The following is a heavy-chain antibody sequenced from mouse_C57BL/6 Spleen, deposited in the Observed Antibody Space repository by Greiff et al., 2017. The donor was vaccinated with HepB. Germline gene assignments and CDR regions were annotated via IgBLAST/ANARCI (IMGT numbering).Heavy chain of an antibody. J-gene: IGHJ3*01. CDR1: GYTFTDYN. D-gene: IGHD2-3*01. Sequence: VQLQQSGPELVKPGASVKMSCKASGYTFTDYNMHWVKQSHGKSLEWIGYINPNNGGTSYNQKFKGKATLTVNKSSSTAYMELRSLTSEDSAVYYCASTYDGYYGGAWFAYWGQGTLVTVSA. CDR2: INPNNGGT. V-gene: IGHV1-22*01. CDR3: ASTYDGYYGGAWFAY.